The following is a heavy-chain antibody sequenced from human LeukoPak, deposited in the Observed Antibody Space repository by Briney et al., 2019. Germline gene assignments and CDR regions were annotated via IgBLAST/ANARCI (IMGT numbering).Heavy chain of an antibody. Sequence: SETLSLTCAVSGGSISSGGFSWSWIRQPPGKGLEWIGYMYHGGSTYYNPSLESRVTISVDRSKNQFSLKLSSVIDADTAVYYCASTNDFGDYVGAWGQGTLVTVSS. V-gene: IGHV4-30-2*01. D-gene: IGHD4-17*01. CDR2: MYHGGST. CDR3: ASTNDFGDYVGA. J-gene: IGHJ5*02. CDR1: GGSISSGGFS.